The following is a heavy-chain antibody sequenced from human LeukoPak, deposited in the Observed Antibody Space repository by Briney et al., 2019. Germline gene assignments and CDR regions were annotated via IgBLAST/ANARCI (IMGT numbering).Heavy chain of an antibody. CDR3: ARALYSSSWYNY. J-gene: IGHJ4*02. CDR1: GGSISSSYYY. V-gene: IGHV4-39*07. Sequence: SETLSLTCTVSGGSISSSYYYWGWIRQPPGKGLGWIGSIYYSGSTYYNPSLKSRVTISVDTSKNQFSLKLSSVTAADTAVYYCARALYSSSWYNYWGQGTLVTVSS. D-gene: IGHD6-13*01. CDR2: IYYSGST.